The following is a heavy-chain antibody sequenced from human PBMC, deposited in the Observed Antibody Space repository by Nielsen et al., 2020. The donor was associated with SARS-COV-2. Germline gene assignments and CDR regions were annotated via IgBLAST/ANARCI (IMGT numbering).Heavy chain of an antibody. CDR3: ASSTRGRLTYYYGMDV. V-gene: IGHV3-30*02. Sequence: GGSLRLSCAASGFTFSSYGMHWVRQAPGKGLEWVAFIRYDGSNKYYADSVKGRFTISRDNSKNTLYLQMNSLRAEDTAVYYCASSTRGRLTYYYGMDVWGQGTTVTVSS. J-gene: IGHJ6*02. CDR1: GFTFSSYG. CDR2: IRYDGSNK. D-gene: IGHD1-1*01.